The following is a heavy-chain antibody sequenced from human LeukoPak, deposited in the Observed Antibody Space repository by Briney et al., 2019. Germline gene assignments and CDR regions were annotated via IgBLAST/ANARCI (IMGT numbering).Heavy chain of an antibody. D-gene: IGHD3-16*01. V-gene: IGHV3-23*01. CDR1: GFTFNTYA. CDR3: ATRRGGCFDY. Sequence: GGSLRLSCAASGFTFNTYAMNWVRQAPGKGLEWVSSITSTGGSTYYADSVKGRFTISRDNSKNTLYLQMSSLRAEDTAVYYCATRRGGCFDYWGQGTLVTVSS. J-gene: IGHJ4*02. CDR2: ITSTGGST.